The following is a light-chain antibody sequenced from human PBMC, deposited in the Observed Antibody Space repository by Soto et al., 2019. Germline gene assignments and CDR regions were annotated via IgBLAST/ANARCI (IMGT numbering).Light chain of an antibody. CDR3: QQSYNQPYT. Sequence: IQMTQSPSTLPASVEDRVTITCRASQSSNWLAWYQQKPGKAPKILIYAASSLQSGVPSRFSGSASGTDFTLTISSLKPEDFASYYCQQSYNQPYTFGQGTKVDI. V-gene: IGKV1-39*01. J-gene: IGKJ2*01. CDR2: AAS. CDR1: QSSNW.